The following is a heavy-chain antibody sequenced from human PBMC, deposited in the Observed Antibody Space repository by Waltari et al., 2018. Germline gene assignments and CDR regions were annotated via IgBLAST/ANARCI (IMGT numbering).Heavy chain of an antibody. Sequence: QVQLVESGGGVVQPGRSLRLSCVASEFTFSSYALPWVRQAPGKGLEWVAVISYNGRNIYYVDSVKGRFTISRDNSKKTLYMQMNSLRAEDTAVYYCARDYCDRTYCHGMDVWGQGTTVTVSS. V-gene: IGHV3-30*04. CDR3: ARDYCDRTYCHGMDV. J-gene: IGHJ6*02. CDR2: ISYNGRNI. CDR1: EFTFSSYA. D-gene: IGHD3-22*01.